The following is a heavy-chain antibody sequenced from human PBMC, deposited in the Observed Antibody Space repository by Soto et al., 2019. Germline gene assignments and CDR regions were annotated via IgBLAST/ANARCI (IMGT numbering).Heavy chain of an antibody. CDR3: GRTKDYCYGVDV. Sequence: QVQLQESGPGLVKPSGTLSLTCAVSGVSISSSQWWSWVRQPPGKGLEWIGEIYHNERTNYNPSLKSRLTRSLDRSKDQASLKLSPVTAADTATYYCGRTKDYCYGVDVWGQGNTVTVPS. CDR2: IYHNERT. CDR1: GVSISSSQW. J-gene: IGHJ6*02. V-gene: IGHV4-4*02.